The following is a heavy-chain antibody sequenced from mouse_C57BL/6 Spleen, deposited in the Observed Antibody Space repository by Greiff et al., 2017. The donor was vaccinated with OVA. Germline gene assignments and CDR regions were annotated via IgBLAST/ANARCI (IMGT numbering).Heavy chain of an antibody. CDR1: GYTFTGYW. CDR3: ASHCDGSSPTVYDV. CDR2: ILPGSGST. J-gene: IGHJ1*03. D-gene: IGHD1-1*01. Sequence: LVESGAELMKPGASVKLSCKATGYTFTGYWIAWVKQRPGHGLEWIGDILPGSGSTNYNEKFKGKATFTADTSSNTAYMQLRSLTTEDSAIDYGASHCDGSSPTVYDVWGTGTTVTVAS. V-gene: IGHV1-9*01.